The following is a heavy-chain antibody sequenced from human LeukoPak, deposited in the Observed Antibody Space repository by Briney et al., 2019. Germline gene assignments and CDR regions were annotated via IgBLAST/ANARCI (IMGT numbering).Heavy chain of an antibody. V-gene: IGHV1-46*01. D-gene: IGHD2-21*02. CDR2: INPSGGST. J-gene: IGHJ4*02. Sequence: ASVTVSCKASGYTFTSYYMHWVRQAPGQGLEWMGLINPSGGSTSYAQKFQGRVTMTRDMSTSTVYMELSSLRSEDTAVYYCASNSPAYCGGDCYSTLDYWGQGTLVTVSS. CDR3: ASNSPAYCGGDCYSTLDY. CDR1: GYTFTSYY.